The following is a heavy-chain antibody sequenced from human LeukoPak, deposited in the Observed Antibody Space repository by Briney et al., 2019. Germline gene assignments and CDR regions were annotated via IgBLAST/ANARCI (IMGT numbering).Heavy chain of an antibody. Sequence: SETLSLTCTVSGGSISSYYWSWIRQPPGKGLEWIGYIYYSGSTNYKPSLKSRVTISVDTPKNQFSLKLSSVTAADTAVYYCARSDASGHDYWGQGTLVTVSS. D-gene: IGHD6-19*01. CDR3: ARSDASGHDY. CDR1: GGSISSYY. CDR2: IYYSGST. V-gene: IGHV4-59*01. J-gene: IGHJ4*02.